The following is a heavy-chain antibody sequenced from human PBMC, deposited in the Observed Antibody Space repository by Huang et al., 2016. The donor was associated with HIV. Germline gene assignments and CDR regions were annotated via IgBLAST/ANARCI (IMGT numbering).Heavy chain of an antibody. CDR3: ASASIAARRWFDP. V-gene: IGHV4-59*01. CDR1: GGSMSSYY. CDR2: SYYSGSN. Sequence: QVQLQESGPGLVKPSETLSLTCTVSGGSMSSYYWSWIRQHPGKGMEWIGYSYYSGSNNYNHTRQGRVTISVDTSKNQFTLRLSSVTAADTAVYYCASASIAARRWFDPWGQGSLVTVSS. J-gene: IGHJ5*02. D-gene: IGHD6-6*01.